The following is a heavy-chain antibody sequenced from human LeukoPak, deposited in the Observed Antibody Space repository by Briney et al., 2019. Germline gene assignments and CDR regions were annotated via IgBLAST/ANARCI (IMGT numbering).Heavy chain of an antibody. J-gene: IGHJ5*02. CDR2: INPNSGGT. CDR3: ARDWGAYGYSWFDT. CDR1: GYTFTAYY. V-gene: IGHV1-2*02. Sequence: ASVKVSCKASGYTFTAYYMHWVRQAPGQGLEWMGWINPNSGGTNYAQRFQGRVTMTRDTSISTAYMELNRLRSDDTAVYYCARDWGAYGYSWFDTWGQGTLVTVSS. D-gene: IGHD5-12*01.